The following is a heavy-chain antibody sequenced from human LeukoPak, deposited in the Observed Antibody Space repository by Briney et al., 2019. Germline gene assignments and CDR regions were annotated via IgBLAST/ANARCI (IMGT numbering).Heavy chain of an antibody. CDR2: IYPGDSDT. CDR1: GYTFNKNY. CDR3: VRGNQKYGDYVRD. V-gene: IGHV5-51*01. Sequence: GESLRISCKASGYTFNKNYIAWVRQVSGKGLEWMGIIYPGDSDTRYSPSFQGHVTISADESISTAFLQWSSVEATDSAMYYCVRGNQKYGDYVRDWGQGTLVTISS. D-gene: IGHD4-17*01. J-gene: IGHJ4*02.